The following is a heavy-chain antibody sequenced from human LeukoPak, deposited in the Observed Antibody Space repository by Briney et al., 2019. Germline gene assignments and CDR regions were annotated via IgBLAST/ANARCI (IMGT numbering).Heavy chain of an antibody. CDR2: ISSSGSTI. J-gene: IGHJ3*02. V-gene: IGHV3-11*01. CDR3: ARVRLFGVVIDAFDI. D-gene: IGHD3-3*01. CDR1: GFTFSEYY. Sequence: KPGGSLRLSCAASGFTFSEYYMSWIRQAPGKGLEWVSYISSSGSTIYYADSVKGRFTISRDNAKNSLYLQMNSLRAEDTAVYYCARVRLFGVVIDAFDIWGQGTMVTVSS.